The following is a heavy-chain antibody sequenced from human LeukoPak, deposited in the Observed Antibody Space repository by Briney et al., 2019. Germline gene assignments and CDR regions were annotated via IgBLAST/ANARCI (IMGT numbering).Heavy chain of an antibody. J-gene: IGHJ4*02. CDR1: GYTFTNSW. V-gene: IGHV5-51*01. D-gene: IGHD4-23*01. CDR2: IYPGDSDT. Sequence: GESLKISCKGSGYTFTNSWIGWVRQMPGKGLEWMGIIYPGDSDTRYSLSFQGQVTISADKSISTAYLQWSSLKASDTAMYYCARSGHDYGGYLDYWGQGTLVTVSS. CDR3: ARSGHDYGGYLDY.